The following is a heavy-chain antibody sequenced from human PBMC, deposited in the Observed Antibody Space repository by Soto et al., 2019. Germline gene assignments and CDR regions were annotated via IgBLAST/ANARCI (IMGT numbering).Heavy chain of an antibody. D-gene: IGHD5-18*01. CDR1: GGSVSSSRSY. J-gene: IGHJ5*01. CDR3: VREGHSHADS. V-gene: IGHV4-61*01. Sequence: SETLSLTCSVAGGSVSSSRSYWNWIRQPPGKGLEWIGYVFYSGSTNYNPSLESRVTISLDISKNEFSLRMRSVTAADTAVYYCVREGHSHADSWGQGTLITV. CDR2: VFYSGST.